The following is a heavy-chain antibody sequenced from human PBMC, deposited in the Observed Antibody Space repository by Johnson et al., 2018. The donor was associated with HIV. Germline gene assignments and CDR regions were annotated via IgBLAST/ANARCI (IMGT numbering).Heavy chain of an antibody. V-gene: IGHV3-30-3*01. CDR1: GFTFSSYA. Sequence: VQLVESGGGVVQPGRSLRLSCAASGFTFSSYAMHWVRQAPGKGLEWVAVISYDGSNKYYADSVKGRFTISRDNSKNTLYLQMNSLRAEDTAVYYCARDLAALNAFDIWGQWTMVTVSS. CDR3: ARDLAALNAFDI. CDR2: ISYDGSNK. D-gene: IGHD2-15*01. J-gene: IGHJ3*02.